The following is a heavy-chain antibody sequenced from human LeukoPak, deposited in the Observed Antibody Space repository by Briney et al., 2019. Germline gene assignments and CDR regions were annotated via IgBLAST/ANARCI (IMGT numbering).Heavy chain of an antibody. Sequence: KPAETLSLTCAVYGGSFSGYYWSWIRQSPGKGLEWLGEINQSGVTNYNPSLRGRATIAVDPSKNQFSLRLGSLTAADTAIYYCARERAVADYFYYMDVWGKGPRDIVSS. CDR1: GGSFSGYY. CDR2: INQSGVT. CDR3: ARERAVADYFYYMDV. D-gene: IGHD6-19*01. V-gene: IGHV4-34*01. J-gene: IGHJ6*03.